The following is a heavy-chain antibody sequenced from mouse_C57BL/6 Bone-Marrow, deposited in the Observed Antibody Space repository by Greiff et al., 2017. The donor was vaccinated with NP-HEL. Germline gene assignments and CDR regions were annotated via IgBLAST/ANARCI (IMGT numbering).Heavy chain of an antibody. CDR1: GFNIKDDY. D-gene: IGHD2-4*01. V-gene: IGHV14-4*01. J-gene: IGHJ2*01. CDR2: IDPENGDT. Sequence: VQLQQSGAELVRPGASVKLSCTASGFNIKDDYMHWVKQSPEQGLEWIGWIDPENGDTEYASKFQGKATITADTSSNTAYLQLSSLTSEDTAVYYCTTEDYGGYWGQGTTLTVSS. CDR3: TTEDYGGY.